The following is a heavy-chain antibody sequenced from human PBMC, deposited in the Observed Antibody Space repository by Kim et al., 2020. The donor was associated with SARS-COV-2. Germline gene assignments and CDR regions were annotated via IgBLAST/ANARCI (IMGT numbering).Heavy chain of an antibody. D-gene: IGHD6-19*01. CDR3: ARARIAVAGLFDY. V-gene: IGHV4-34*01. Sequence: YNPSLKSRVTISVDTSKNQFSLKLSSVTAADTAVYYCARARIAVAGLFDYWGQGTLVTVSS. J-gene: IGHJ4*02.